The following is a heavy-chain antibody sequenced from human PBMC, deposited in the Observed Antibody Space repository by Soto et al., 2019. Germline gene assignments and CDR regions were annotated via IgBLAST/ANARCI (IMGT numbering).Heavy chain of an antibody. J-gene: IGHJ3*02. CDR1: GGTFSSYT. Sequence: ASVKVSCKASGGTFSSYTISWVRQAPGQGLEWMGRIIPILGIANYAQKFQGRVTITADKSTSTAYMELSSLRSEDTDVYYCARDLTGDSGEAFDIWGKGTMVTVSS. CDR2: IIPILGIA. CDR3: ARDLTGDSGEAFDI. V-gene: IGHV1-69*04. D-gene: IGHD7-27*01.